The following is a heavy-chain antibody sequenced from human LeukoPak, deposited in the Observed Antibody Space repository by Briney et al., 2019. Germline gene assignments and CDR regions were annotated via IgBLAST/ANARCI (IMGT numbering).Heavy chain of an antibody. CDR1: GFIFSNYA. V-gene: IGHV3-23*01. CDR2: ISGRSDNP. Sequence: PGASLRLSCAASGFIFSNYAMYWVRQAPGKGLEWVSAISGRSDNPYYADSVKGRFTLSRDSSKNTLYLQMNSLRADDTAVYYCAKWGDYDVLTGYYVSDFWGQGTLVTVSS. D-gene: IGHD3-9*01. CDR3: AKWGDYDVLTGYYVSDF. J-gene: IGHJ4*02.